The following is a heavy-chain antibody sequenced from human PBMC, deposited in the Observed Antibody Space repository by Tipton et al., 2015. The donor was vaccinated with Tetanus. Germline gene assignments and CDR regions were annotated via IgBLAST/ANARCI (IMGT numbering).Heavy chain of an antibody. J-gene: IGHJ4*02. CDR2: ISYSGST. V-gene: IGHV4-61*01. D-gene: IGHD3-3*01. Sequence: TLSLTCTVSGGSVSRSSHYWTWIRQPPGKGLEWIGYISYSGSTNSNYSLKSRITISQDTSNNQFSLKLTSVTAADTAVYYCARANYDFPKKGPFDSWGQGTLVIVSS. CDR1: GGSVSRSSHY. CDR3: ARANYDFPKKGPFDS.